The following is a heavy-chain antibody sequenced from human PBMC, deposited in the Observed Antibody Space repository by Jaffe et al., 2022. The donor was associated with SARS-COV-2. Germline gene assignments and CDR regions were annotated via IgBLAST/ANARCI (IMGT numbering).Heavy chain of an antibody. J-gene: IGHJ4*02. D-gene: IGHD1-1*01. CDR3: ARARIWPAGGFDY. V-gene: IGHV3-21*01. Sequence: EVQLVESGGGLVKPGGSLRLSCAASGFTFSSYSMNWVRQAPGKGLEWVSSISSSSSYIYYADSVKGRFTISRDNAKNSLYLQMNSLRAEDTAVYYCARARIWPAGGFDYWGQGTLVTVSS. CDR1: GFTFSSYS. CDR2: ISSSSSYI.